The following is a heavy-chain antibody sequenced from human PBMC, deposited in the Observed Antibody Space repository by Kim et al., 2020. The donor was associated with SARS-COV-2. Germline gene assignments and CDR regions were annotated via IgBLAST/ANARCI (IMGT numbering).Heavy chain of an antibody. V-gene: IGHV1-2*02. CDR2: INPNIGAI. D-gene: IGHD3-10*01. Sequence: ASVKVSCKASGYTFTGHFMHWVRQAPGQGLEWMGWINPNIGAINYAQKFQGRVTMTRDTSISTAYMELSRLTSDDTAVYYCPRDGFSGAAFDSWGQGTLV. CDR3: PRDGFSGAAFDS. J-gene: IGHJ5*01. CDR1: GYTFTGHF.